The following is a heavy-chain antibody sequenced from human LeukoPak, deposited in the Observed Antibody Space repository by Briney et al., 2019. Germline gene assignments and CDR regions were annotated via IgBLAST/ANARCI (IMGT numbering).Heavy chain of an antibody. Sequence: GGTLRLSCAASGFTFSDYYMSWIRQAPGKGLEWVSYISSSGSTIYYADSVKGRFTISRDNAKNSLYLQMNSLRAEDTAVYYCARFIAAPYYFDYWGRGTLVTVSS. CDR3: ARFIAAPYYFDY. V-gene: IGHV3-11*04. D-gene: IGHD6-13*01. CDR1: GFTFSDYY. J-gene: IGHJ4*02. CDR2: ISSSGSTI.